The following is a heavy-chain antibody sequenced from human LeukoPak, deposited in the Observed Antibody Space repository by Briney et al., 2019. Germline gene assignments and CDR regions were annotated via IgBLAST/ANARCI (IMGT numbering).Heavy chain of an antibody. CDR3: ARKRVRPTTGIDY. CDR2: IYSSGST. J-gene: IGHJ4*02. Sequence: PSETLSLTCTVSGGSISSTNSYWGWIRQSPRTGLEWIGNIYSSGSTYYNPSLKSRVTISIDTSENQFSLKLTSVTAADTAVDYCARKRVRPTTGIDYWGQGTLVTVSS. D-gene: IGHD1-26*01. CDR1: GGSISSTNSY. V-gene: IGHV4-39*07.